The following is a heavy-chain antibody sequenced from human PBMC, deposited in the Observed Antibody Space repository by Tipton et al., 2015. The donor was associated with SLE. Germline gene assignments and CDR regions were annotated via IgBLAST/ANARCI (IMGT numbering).Heavy chain of an antibody. CDR1: GVSISRSSYY. J-gene: IGHJ4*02. Sequence: LVKPTKTLSLICTVSGVSISRSSYYWGWIRQSPGQGLEWLGNVFYSGTTYYNPSLKSRISISVDTSINQFSLNLSSVTAADTAVYYCTGEWQQVVGVAYWGLGALVTVSS. V-gene: IGHV4-39*07. CDR2: VFYSGTT. D-gene: IGHD3-16*01. CDR3: TGEWQQVVGVAY.